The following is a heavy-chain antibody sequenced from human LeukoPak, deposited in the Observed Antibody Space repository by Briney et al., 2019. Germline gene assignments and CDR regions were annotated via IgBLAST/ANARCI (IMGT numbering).Heavy chain of an antibody. CDR2: IIPIFGTA. V-gene: IGHV1-69*13. J-gene: IGHJ4*02. CDR1: GGTFSSYA. D-gene: IGHD6-13*01. CDR3: ATDPVVGGQQPTDY. Sequence: ASVKVSCKASGGTFSSYAISWVRQAPGQGLEWMGGIIPIFGTANYAQKFQGRVTITADESTSTAYMELSSLRSEDTAVYYCATDPVVGGQQPTDYWGQGTLVTVSS.